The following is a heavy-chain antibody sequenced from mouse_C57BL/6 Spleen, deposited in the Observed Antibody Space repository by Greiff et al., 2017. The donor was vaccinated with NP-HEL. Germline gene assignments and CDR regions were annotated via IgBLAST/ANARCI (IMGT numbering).Heavy chain of an antibody. J-gene: IGHJ2*01. CDR3: ASAITTVVATGTYYFDY. CDR2: IFPGSGST. D-gene: IGHD1-1*01. CDR1: GYTFTDYY. Sequence: QVQLQQSGPELVKPGASVKISCKASGYTFTDYYINWVKQRPGQGLEWIGWIFPGSGSTYYNEKFKGKATLTVDKSSSTAYMLLSSLTSEDSAVYFCASAITTVVATGTYYFDYWGQGTTLTVSS. V-gene: IGHV1-75*01.